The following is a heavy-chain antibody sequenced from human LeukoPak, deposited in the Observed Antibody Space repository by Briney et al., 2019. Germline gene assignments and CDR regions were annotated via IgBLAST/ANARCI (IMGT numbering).Heavy chain of an antibody. V-gene: IGHV3-23*01. CDR2: IGGSVAET. CDR1: GFTFSKYA. CDR3: AKGTVGTYYFYYMDV. D-gene: IGHD6-13*01. Sequence: GGSLRLSCAASGFTFSKYAMTWVRQAPGKGLECVSAIGGSVAETYSADSVKGRFTISRDNSKDTLYLQMNSLRAEDTAIYYCAKGTVGTYYFYYMDVWGKGTTVTVSS. J-gene: IGHJ6*03.